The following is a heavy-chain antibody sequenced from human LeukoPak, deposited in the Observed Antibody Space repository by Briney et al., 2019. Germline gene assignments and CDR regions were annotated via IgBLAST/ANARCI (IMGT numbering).Heavy chain of an antibody. D-gene: IGHD2-2*01. CDR2: ISYDGSNK. J-gene: IGHJ4*02. CDR1: GFIFSSYA. V-gene: IGHV3-30*04. CDR3: AREGAHIVVVPAAMRSGFDY. Sequence: RGRPLRLSCAASGFIFSSYAMHWVREAPGEGLEGVAVISYDGSNKYYADSVEGRFTISRDNYKTTLYLQMNSLRAEDTAVYYCAREGAHIVVVPAAMRSGFDYWGQGTLVTVSS.